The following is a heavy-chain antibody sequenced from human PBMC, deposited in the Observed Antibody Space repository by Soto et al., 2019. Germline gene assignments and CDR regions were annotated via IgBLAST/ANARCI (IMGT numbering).Heavy chain of an antibody. CDR1: GYTFTSYD. CDR2: MNPNSGNT. Sequence: QVQLVQSGAEVKKPGASVKVSCKASGYTFTSYDINWVRQATGQGLEWMGWMNPNSGNTGYAQKFQGRVTMTRNTSISTAYMELSSLRSEDTAVYYCARGGEQWLVRGDAFDIWGQGTMVTVSS. CDR3: ARGGEQWLVRGDAFDI. D-gene: IGHD6-19*01. J-gene: IGHJ3*02. V-gene: IGHV1-8*01.